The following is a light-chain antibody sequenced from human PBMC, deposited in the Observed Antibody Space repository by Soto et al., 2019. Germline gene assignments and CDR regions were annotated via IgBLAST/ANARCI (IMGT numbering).Light chain of an antibody. CDR3: QQYNYYWT. Sequence: EIVLTQSPATLSLSPGERATLSCRASQSVSNNYLAWYQQKPGQAPRLLIYGASSRATGIPDRFSGSGSGTEFTLTISSLQPDDFATYYCQQYNYYWTFGQGTKVDIK. CDR1: QSVSNNY. J-gene: IGKJ1*01. CDR2: GAS. V-gene: IGKV3-20*01.